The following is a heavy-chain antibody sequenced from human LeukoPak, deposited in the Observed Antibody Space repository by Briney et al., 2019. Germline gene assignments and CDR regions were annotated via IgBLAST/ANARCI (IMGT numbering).Heavy chain of an antibody. V-gene: IGHV1-69*05. Sequence: SVKVSCKASGGTFSSYAISWVRQAPGQGLEWIGRIIPIFGTANYAQKFQGRVTITTDESTSTAYMELSSLRSEDTAVYYCARDVYDILTGYYNDAFDIWGQGTMVTVSS. CDR1: GGTFSSYA. J-gene: IGHJ3*02. D-gene: IGHD3-9*01. CDR2: IIPIFGTA. CDR3: ARDVYDILTGYYNDAFDI.